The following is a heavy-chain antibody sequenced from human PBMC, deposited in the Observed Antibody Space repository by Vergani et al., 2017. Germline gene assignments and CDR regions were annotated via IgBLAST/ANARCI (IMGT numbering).Heavy chain of an antibody. V-gene: IGHV3-33*06. CDR1: GFTFSSYG. D-gene: IGHD3-22*01. J-gene: IGHJ4*02. CDR2: IWYDGSNK. Sequence: QVQLVESGGGVVQPGRSLRLSCAASGFTFSSYGMHWVRQAPGKGLEWVAVIWYDGSNKYYADSVKGRFTISRDNSKNTLYLQMNSLRAEDTAVYYCAKDQSPHDSSGYYYGADYWGQGTLVTVSS. CDR3: AKDQSPHDSSGYYYGADY.